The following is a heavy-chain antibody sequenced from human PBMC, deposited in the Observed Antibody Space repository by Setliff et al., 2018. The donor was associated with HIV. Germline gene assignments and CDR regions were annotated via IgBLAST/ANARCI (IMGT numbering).Heavy chain of an antibody. CDR3: AREIIAVAGPDAFDI. Sequence: PGGSLRLSCAASGFTFSSYSMNWVRQAPGKGLEWVSSISSSSSYIYYADSVKGRFTISRDNAKNSLYLQMNSLRAEDTAVYYCAREIIAVAGPDAFDIWGQGTMVTVSS. V-gene: IGHV3-21*01. D-gene: IGHD6-19*01. CDR2: ISSSSSYI. J-gene: IGHJ3*02. CDR1: GFTFSSYS.